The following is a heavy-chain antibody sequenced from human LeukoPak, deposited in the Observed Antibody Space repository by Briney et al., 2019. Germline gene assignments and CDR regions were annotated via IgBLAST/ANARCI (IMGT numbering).Heavy chain of an antibody. CDR1: GDSIISYY. Sequence: PSETLSLTCSVSGDSIISYYWTWIRQPPGKGPEWIGHIFYGGSTNYNPSLKSRVTISADTSKNQFSLKLSSVTAADTAVYYCARDQYSSGWFDYWGQGTLVTVSS. V-gene: IGHV4-59*12. CDR3: ARDQYSSGWFDY. J-gene: IGHJ4*02. CDR2: IFYGGST. D-gene: IGHD6-19*01.